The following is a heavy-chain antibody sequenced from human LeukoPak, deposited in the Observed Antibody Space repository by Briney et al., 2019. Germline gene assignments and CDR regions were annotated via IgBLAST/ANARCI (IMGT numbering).Heavy chain of an antibody. CDR3: ARDHTAWSGRFYGGAFDI. D-gene: IGHD1-26*01. Sequence: GASVKVSCKASGYTFTSYDINWVRQATGQGLEWMGWISAYNGNTNYAQKLQGRVTMTTDTSTSTAYMELRSLRSDDTAVYYCARDHTAWSGRFYGGAFDIWGQGTMVTVSS. CDR2: ISAYNGNT. CDR1: GYTFTSYD. V-gene: IGHV1-18*01. J-gene: IGHJ3*02.